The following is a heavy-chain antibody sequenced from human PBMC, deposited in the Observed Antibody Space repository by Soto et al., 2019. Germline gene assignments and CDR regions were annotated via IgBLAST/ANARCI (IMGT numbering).Heavy chain of an antibody. V-gene: IGHV3-48*02. CDR3: ARDFAWAFDY. CDR1: GFTCSSYS. CDR2: ISTNSRTI. J-gene: IGHJ4*02. Sequence: EVQLVESGGGLVQPGGSLRLSGVASGFTCSSYSMNWFRQAPGKGLEWVSYISTNSRTIHYADSVKGRFTISIDNAKNSLYLQMNSLRDEDTAVYYCARDFAWAFDYCGQGTLLTVSP. D-gene: IGHD1-26*01.